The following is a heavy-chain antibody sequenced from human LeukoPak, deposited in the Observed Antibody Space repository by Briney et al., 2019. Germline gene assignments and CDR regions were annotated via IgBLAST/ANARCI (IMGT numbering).Heavy chain of an antibody. V-gene: IGHV1-8*01. J-gene: IGHJ3*02. CDR1: GYTFTSYD. CDR3: ASLGSTTVTRNDAFDI. Sequence: ASVKVSCKASGYTFTSYDINWVRQATGQGLEWMGWMNPNSGNTGYAQKFQGRVTMTRNTSISTAYMELSSLRSEDTAVYYCASLGSTTVTRNDAFDIWGQGTTVTVSS. D-gene: IGHD4-17*01. CDR2: MNPNSGNT.